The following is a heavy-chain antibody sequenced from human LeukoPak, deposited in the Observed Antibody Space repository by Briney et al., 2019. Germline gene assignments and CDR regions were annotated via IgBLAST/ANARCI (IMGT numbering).Heavy chain of an antibody. CDR3: PDLSITMIGGV. CDR1: GFTFSSYG. V-gene: IGHV3-48*04. CDR2: ISSSGSTI. Sequence: GGSLRLSCAASGFTFSSYGMHWVRQAPGKGLEWVSYISSSGSTIYYADSVKGRFTISRDNAKNSLYLQMNSLRAQDNAVHYCPDLSITMIGGVWGKGTTVTISS. J-gene: IGHJ6*04. D-gene: IGHD3-10*02.